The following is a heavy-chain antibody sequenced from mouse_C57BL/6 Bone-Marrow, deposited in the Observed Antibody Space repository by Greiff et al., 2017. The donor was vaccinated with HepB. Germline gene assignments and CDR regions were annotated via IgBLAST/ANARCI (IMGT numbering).Heavy chain of an antibody. CDR3: AAGSNRYFDV. Sequence: VQLQQSGAELAKPGASVKLSCKASGYTFTSYWMHWVKQRPGQGLEWIGYINPSSGYTKYNQKFKETATLTADKSSSTAYMQLSSLTYEDSAVYYCAAGSNRYFDVWGTGTTVTVSS. CDR2: INPSSGYT. CDR1: GYTFTSYW. J-gene: IGHJ1*03. D-gene: IGHD2-5*01. V-gene: IGHV1-7*01.